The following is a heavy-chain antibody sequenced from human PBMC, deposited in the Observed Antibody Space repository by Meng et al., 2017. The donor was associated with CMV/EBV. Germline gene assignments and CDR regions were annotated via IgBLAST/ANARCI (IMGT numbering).Heavy chain of an antibody. CDR2: ISYDGNNK. J-gene: IGHJ4*02. Sequence: GESLKISCAASGFTFSSYAVYWVRQAPGKGLEWVAVISYDGNNKYYADSVKGRFTISRDNSKNTLYLQMNSLRAEDTAVYYCAKNGATTVTTCHFDYWGQGTLVTVSS. V-gene: IGHV3-30*04. CDR3: AKNGATTVTTCHFDY. CDR1: GFTFSSYA. D-gene: IGHD4-11*01.